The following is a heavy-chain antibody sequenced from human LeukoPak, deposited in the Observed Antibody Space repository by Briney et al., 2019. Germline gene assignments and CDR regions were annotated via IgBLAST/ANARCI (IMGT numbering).Heavy chain of an antibody. CDR3: TTDPSPLFLAVAGVDY. J-gene: IGHJ4*02. V-gene: IGHV3-15*01. CDR1: GFTFSSYA. Sequence: GGSLRLSCAASGFTFSSYAMSWVRQAPGKGLEWVGRIKSKTDGGTTDYAAPVKGRFTISRDDSKNTLYLQMNSLKTEDTAVYYCTTDPSPLFLAVAGVDYWGQGTLVTVSS. D-gene: IGHD6-19*01. CDR2: IKSKTDGGTT.